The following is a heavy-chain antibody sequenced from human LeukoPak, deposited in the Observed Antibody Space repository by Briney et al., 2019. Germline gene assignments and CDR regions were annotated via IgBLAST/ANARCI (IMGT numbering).Heavy chain of an antibody. CDR1: GGSISSGSYY. Sequence: SETLSLTCTVSGGSISSGSYYWSWIRQPAGKGLEWIGRIYTSGSTNYNPSLKSRVTISVDTSKDQFSLKLSSVTAADTGVYYCARDFDYWGQGTLVTVSS. V-gene: IGHV4-61*02. CDR3: ARDFDY. CDR2: IYTSGST. J-gene: IGHJ4*02.